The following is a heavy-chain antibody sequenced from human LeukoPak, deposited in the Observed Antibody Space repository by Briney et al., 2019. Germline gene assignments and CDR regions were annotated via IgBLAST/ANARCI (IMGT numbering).Heavy chain of an antibody. J-gene: IGHJ4*02. Sequence: GGSLRLSCAASGFTFSSYAMHWVRQAPGKGLEWVAVISYDGSNKYYADYVKGRFTISRDNSKNTLYLQMNSLRAEDTAVYYCARETIPATAYYFDYWGQGTLVTVSS. CDR1: GFTFSSYA. CDR3: ARETIPATAYYFDY. D-gene: IGHD2-2*01. CDR2: ISYDGSNK. V-gene: IGHV3-30-3*01.